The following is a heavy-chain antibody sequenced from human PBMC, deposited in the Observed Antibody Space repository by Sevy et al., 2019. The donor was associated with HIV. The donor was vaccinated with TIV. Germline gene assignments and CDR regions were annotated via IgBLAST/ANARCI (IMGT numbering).Heavy chain of an antibody. CDR1: GFTFSSYS. D-gene: IGHD3-10*01. J-gene: IGHJ4*02. V-gene: IGHV3-48*01. CDR3: AGDMGGSYTPLDY. Sequence: GGSLRLSCAASGFTFSSYSMNWVRQAPEKGLEWISFVSGNSGAINYADSVKGRFTISRDNAKNSLYLQRNSLRVDDTAVYYCAGDMGGSYTPLDYWGQGTLVTVSS. CDR2: VSGNSGAI.